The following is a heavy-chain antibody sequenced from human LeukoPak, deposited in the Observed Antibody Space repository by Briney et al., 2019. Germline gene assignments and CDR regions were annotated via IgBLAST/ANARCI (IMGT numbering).Heavy chain of an antibody. J-gene: IGHJ5*02. Sequence: PSETLSLTCGVSGGSISGTNWWSWVRQPPGKGLEWIGEIYHSGSTNYNPSLKSRVTISVDKSKNQFSLKLSSVTAADTAVYYCARECIAAAGYSGDWFDPWGQGTLVTVSS. CDR2: IYHSGST. CDR1: GGSISGTNW. D-gene: IGHD6-13*01. CDR3: ARECIAAAGYSGDWFDP. V-gene: IGHV4-4*02.